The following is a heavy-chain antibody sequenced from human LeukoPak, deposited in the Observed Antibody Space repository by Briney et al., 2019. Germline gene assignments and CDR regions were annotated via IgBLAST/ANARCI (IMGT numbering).Heavy chain of an antibody. V-gene: IGHV3-20*04. Sequence: AGSLRLSCAASAFTFDDYGLSWERQAPGNGLVGIIGVNCSGGSTGYADSVKGRFTISRDNAKNSLYLQMNSLRAEDTALYYCVRDRCSSTSCHDSPNWFDPWGQGTLVTVSS. J-gene: IGHJ5*02. D-gene: IGHD2-2*01. CDR3: VRDRCSSTSCHDSPNWFDP. CDR1: AFTFDDYG. CDR2: VNCSGGST.